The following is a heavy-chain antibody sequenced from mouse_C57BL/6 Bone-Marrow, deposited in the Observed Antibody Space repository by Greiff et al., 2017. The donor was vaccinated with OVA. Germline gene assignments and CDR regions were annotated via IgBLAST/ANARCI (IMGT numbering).Heavy chain of an antibody. Sequence: EVQGVESGGGLVQPGGSLSLSCAASGFTFTDYYMSWVRQPPGKALEWLGFIRNKANGYTTEYSASVKGRFTISRDNSHSILYLQMNALRAEDSATYYCAILDSSGDEGYAMDYWGQGTSVTVSS. J-gene: IGHJ4*01. V-gene: IGHV7-3*01. CDR2: IRNKANGYTT. D-gene: IGHD3-2*02. CDR1: GFTFTDYY. CDR3: AILDSSGDEGYAMDY.